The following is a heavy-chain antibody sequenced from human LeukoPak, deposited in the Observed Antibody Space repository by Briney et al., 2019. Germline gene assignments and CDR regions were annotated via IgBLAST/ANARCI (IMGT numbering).Heavy chain of an antibody. Sequence: GGSLRLSCAASGFTFSSYSMNWVRQAPGKGLEWVSYIRSSSNTIYYADSLKGRFTISRDNAKNSLYLQMNSLRAEDTAVYYCAREGVNGGLVDYWGQGTLVTVSS. D-gene: IGHD3-16*01. V-gene: IGHV3-48*01. CDR1: GFTFSSYS. J-gene: IGHJ4*02. CDR3: AREGVNGGLVDY. CDR2: IRSSSNTI.